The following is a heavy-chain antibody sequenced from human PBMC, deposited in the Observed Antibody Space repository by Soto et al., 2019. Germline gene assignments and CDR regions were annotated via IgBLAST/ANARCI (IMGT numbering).Heavy chain of an antibody. V-gene: IGHV1-18*01. CDR1: GYTFTSYG. Sequence: ASVKVSCKASGYTFTSYGISWVRQAPGQGLEWMGWISAYNGNTNYAQKLQGRVTMTTDTSTSTAYMELRSLRSDDTAVYYCARGGSVVVPAATVKFDPWGQGTLVTVSS. D-gene: IGHD2-2*01. CDR3: ARGGSVVVPAATVKFDP. J-gene: IGHJ5*02. CDR2: ISAYNGNT.